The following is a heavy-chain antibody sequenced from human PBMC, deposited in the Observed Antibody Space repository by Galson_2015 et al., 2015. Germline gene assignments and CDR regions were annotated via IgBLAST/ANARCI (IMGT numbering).Heavy chain of an antibody. V-gene: IGHV4-4*02. CDR3: ARERKGGADFDY. CDR1: GGSISSNNW. CDR2: IYQSGSA. D-gene: IGHD3-16*01. J-gene: IGHJ4*02. Sequence: ETLSLTCAVSGGSISSNNWWSWVRQPPGKGLEWIGEIYQSGSANYNPSLKSRVTMSIDKSKNQFSLKLSSVTAADTAVYYCARERKGGADFDYWGQGSLVTVSS.